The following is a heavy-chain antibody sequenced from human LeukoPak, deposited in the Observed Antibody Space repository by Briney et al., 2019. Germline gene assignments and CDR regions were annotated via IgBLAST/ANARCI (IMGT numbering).Heavy chain of an antibody. CDR2: INHSGST. Sequence: KPSETLSLSCAVYGGSFSGYYWSWIRQPPGKGLEWIGEINHSGSTNYNPSLKSRVTISVDTSKNQFSLKLSSVTAADTAVYYCARGRRVFGVVSLYYYYYYMDVWAKGPRSPSP. D-gene: IGHD3-3*01. J-gene: IGHJ6*03. V-gene: IGHV4-34*01. CDR1: GGSFSGYY. CDR3: ARGRRVFGVVSLYYYYYYMDV.